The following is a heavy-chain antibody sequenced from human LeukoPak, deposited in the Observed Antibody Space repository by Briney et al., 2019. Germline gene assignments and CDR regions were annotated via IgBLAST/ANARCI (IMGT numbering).Heavy chain of an antibody. V-gene: IGHV3-48*03. CDR1: GFTFSTYE. D-gene: IGHD2-2*01. J-gene: IGHJ5*02. Sequence: PGGSLRLSCAASGFTFSTYEMNWVRQAPGKGLEWVSYISSSGSTTFYADSVKGRLTISRDNAENSLYLQMSSLRAEHTAVYYCAGGEYCTSTSCYLLDSGNWFDPWGQGTLVTVSS. CDR3: AGGEYCTSTSCYLLDSGNWFDP. CDR2: ISSSGSTT.